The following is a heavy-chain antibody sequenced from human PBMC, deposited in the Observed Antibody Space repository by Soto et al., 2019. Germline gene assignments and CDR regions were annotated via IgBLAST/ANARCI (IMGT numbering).Heavy chain of an antibody. CDR3: ARSYSSNRGFFDY. CDR2: IYYSGST. J-gene: IGHJ4*02. Sequence: SETLSLTCTVSGGSVSSGSYYWSWIRQPPGNGLEWIGYIYYSGSTNYNPSLKSRVTMSVDTSKNQFSLKLSSVTAADTAVYYCARSYSSNRGFFDYWGQGTLVTVSS. V-gene: IGHV4-61*01. CDR1: GGSVSSGSYY. D-gene: IGHD6-13*01.